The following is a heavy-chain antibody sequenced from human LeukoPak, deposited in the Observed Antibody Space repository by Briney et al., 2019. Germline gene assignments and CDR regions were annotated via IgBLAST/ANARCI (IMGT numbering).Heavy chain of an antibody. CDR2: ISYDGSNK. CDR1: GFTFSSYA. Sequence: GGSLRLSCAASGFTFSSYAMRWVRQAPGKGLEWVAVISYDGSNKYYADSVKGRFTISRDNSKNTLYLQMNSLRAEDTAVYYCARGIAVAGSVGDYWGQGTLVTVSS. V-gene: IGHV3-30*04. J-gene: IGHJ4*02. CDR3: ARGIAVAGSVGDY. D-gene: IGHD6-19*01.